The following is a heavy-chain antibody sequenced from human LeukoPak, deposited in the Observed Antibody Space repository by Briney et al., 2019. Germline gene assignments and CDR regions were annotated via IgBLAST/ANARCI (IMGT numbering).Heavy chain of an antibody. J-gene: IGHJ6*02. CDR2: ISSSGSTI. CDR1: GFTFSSYE. Sequence: PGGSLRLSCAASGFTFSSYEMNWVRQAPGKGLEWVSYISSSGSTIYYADSVKGRFTISRDNAKNSLYLQMNGLRAEDTAVYYCAKDSVMSMIVVVPPYYYGMDVWGQGTTVTVSS. CDR3: AKDSVMSMIVVVPPYYYGMDV. D-gene: IGHD3-22*01. V-gene: IGHV3-48*03.